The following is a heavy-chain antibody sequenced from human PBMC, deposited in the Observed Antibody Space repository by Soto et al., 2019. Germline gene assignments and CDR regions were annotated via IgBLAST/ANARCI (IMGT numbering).Heavy chain of an antibody. CDR2: ISGSGGST. CDR3: AKDQGSHGY. D-gene: IGHD6-13*01. J-gene: IGHJ4*02. Sequence: QPGGSLRLSCAASGFTFSSSAMTWVRQAPGKGLEWVSSISGSGGSTYFADSVKGRFTISRDNSKNTLYLQMNSLRAEDTAVYYCAKDQGSHGYWGQGTLVTVSS. V-gene: IGHV3-23*01. CDR1: GFTFSSSA.